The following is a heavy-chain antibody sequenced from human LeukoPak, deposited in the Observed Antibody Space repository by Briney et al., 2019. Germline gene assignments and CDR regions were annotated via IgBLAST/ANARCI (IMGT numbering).Heavy chain of an antibody. CDR2: IIPIFGTA. J-gene: IGHJ5*02. CDR3: ARVSYRYCSGGSCHEKWFDP. CDR1: GGTFSSYA. V-gene: IGHV1-69*05. D-gene: IGHD2-15*01. Sequence: ASVKVSCKASGGTFSSYAISWVRQAPGQGLEWMGGIIPIFGTANYAQKFQGRVTITTDGSTSTAYMELSSLRSEDTAVYYCARVSYRYCSGGSCHEKWFDPWGQGTLVTVSS.